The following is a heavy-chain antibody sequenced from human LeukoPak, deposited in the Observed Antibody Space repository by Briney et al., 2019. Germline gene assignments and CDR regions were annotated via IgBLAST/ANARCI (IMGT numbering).Heavy chain of an antibody. D-gene: IGHD6-25*01. V-gene: IGHV1-18*01. CDR1: GYSFSNYG. CDR3: ARLIRAAALIDY. CDR2: ISAADGDT. Sequence: ASVKVSCKASGYSFSNYGVTWVRQAPGQGLEWMGWISAADGDTDYVQKFQGRLTLTTDTSTGTAYMDLRSLRPDDTAVYYCARLIRAAALIDYWGQGTLVTVSS. J-gene: IGHJ4*02.